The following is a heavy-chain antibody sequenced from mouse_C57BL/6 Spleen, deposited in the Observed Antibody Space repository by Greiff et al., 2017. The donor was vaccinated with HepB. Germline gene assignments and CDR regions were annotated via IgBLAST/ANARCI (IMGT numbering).Heavy chain of an antibody. CDR1: GYTFTDHT. D-gene: IGHD2-14*01. Sequence: VQLQQSDAELVKPGASVKISCKVSGYTFTDHTIHWMKQRPEQGLDWIGYIYPRDGSTKYNEKFKGKATLTADKSSSTAYMQLNSLTSEDSAVLVGASGEGYGGYFDVWGTGTTVTVSS. CDR3: ASGEGYGGYFDV. J-gene: IGHJ1*03. V-gene: IGHV1-78*01. CDR2: IYPRDGST.